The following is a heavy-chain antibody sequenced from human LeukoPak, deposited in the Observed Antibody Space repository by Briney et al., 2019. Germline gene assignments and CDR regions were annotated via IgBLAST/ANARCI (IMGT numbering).Heavy chain of an antibody. Sequence: GGSLRLSCAASGFTFSSYSMNWVRQASGKGLEWVSSISSSSSYIYYADSVKGRFTISRDNAKNSLYLQMNSLRAEDTAVYYCARDQVAAAREFDYRGQGTLVTVSS. D-gene: IGHD6-13*01. J-gene: IGHJ4*02. CDR1: GFTFSSYS. CDR3: ARDQVAAAREFDY. CDR2: ISSSSSYI. V-gene: IGHV3-21*01.